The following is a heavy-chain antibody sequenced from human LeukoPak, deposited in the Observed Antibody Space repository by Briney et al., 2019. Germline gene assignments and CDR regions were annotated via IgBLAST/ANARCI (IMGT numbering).Heavy chain of an antibody. V-gene: IGHV1-69*01. J-gene: IGHJ4*02. CDR3: ASHYYDSSGYYYGFDY. CDR2: IIPIFGTA. Sequence: ASVKVPCKASGGTFSSYAISWVRQAPGQGLEWMGGIIPIFGTANYAQKFQGRVTITADESTSTAYMELSSLRSEDTAVYYCASHYYDSSGYYYGFDYWGQGTLVTVSS. CDR1: GGTFSSYA. D-gene: IGHD3-22*01.